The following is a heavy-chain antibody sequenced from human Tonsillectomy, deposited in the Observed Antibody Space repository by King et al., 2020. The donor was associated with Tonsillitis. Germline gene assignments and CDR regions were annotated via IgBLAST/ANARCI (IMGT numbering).Heavy chain of an antibody. CDR1: GFTFSIFA. V-gene: IGHV3-30*04. CDR3: ARDQGGYCTHGVCSPFDY. CDR2: ISYDGSNK. J-gene: IGHJ4*02. D-gene: IGHD2-8*01. Sequence: QVQLVESGGGVVQPGRSLRLSCAASGFTFSIFAMHWVRQAPGKGLEWVAVISYDGSNKYYADSVKGRFTISRDNSKNTLYLQINSLRPEDTAVFYCARDQGGYCTHGVCSPFDYWGQGTLVTVSS.